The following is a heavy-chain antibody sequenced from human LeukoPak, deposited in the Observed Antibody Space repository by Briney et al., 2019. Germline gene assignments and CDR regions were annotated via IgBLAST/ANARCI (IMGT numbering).Heavy chain of an antibody. CDR1: GFTFSSYA. D-gene: IGHD6-13*01. CDR2: ISSNGGST. J-gene: IGHJ4*02. V-gene: IGHV3-64*01. Sequence: GGSLRLSCAASGFTFSSYAMHWVRQAPGKGLEYVSAISSNGGSTYYANSVKGRFTISRDNSKNTLHLQMGSLRAEDMAVYYCASSSAAAGATFDYWGQGTLVTVSS. CDR3: ASSSAAAGATFDY.